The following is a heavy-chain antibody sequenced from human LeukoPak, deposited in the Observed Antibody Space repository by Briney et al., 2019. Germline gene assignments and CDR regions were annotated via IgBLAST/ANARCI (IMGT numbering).Heavy chain of an antibody. Sequence: GGSLRLSCVASGFTFSSYWMSWVRQAPGKGLEWVSGISWKSDSMRYADSVKGRFTVSRDNAKNSLYLQMNSLRPEDTAFYYCAKDGGHSSVLYYFESWGQGTLVTVSS. D-gene: IGHD6-19*01. J-gene: IGHJ4*02. CDR3: AKDGGHSSVLYYFES. V-gene: IGHV3-9*01. CDR1: GFTFSSYW. CDR2: ISWKSDSM.